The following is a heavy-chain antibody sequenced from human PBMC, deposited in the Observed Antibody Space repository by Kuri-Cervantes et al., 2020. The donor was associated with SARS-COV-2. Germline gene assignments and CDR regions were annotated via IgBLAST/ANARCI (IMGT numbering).Heavy chain of an antibody. CDR3: ARDRISGYLYFLDY. CDR2: IYYSGTT. J-gene: IGHJ4*02. Sequence: SETLSLTCTVSGDSISSGDYYWSWIRQPPGKGLGWIGFIYYSGTTSYNPSLKSRVTMSVDTSKNQFSLKLSSVTAADTAVYYCARDRISGYLYFLDYWGRGTLVTVSS. V-gene: IGHV4-30-4*01. D-gene: IGHD5-12*01. CDR1: GDSISSGDYY.